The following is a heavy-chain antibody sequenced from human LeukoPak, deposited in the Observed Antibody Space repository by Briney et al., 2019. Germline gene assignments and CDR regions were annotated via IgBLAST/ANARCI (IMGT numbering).Heavy chain of an antibody. D-gene: IGHD3-3*01. CDR2: IYYSGST. CDR3: ARGPYDFWSGYFLDY. CDR1: GGSISSSSYY. V-gene: IGHV4-39*07. J-gene: IGHJ4*02. Sequence: SETLSLTCTVSGGSISSSSYYWGWIRQPPGKGLEWIGSIYYSGSTYYNPSLKSRVTISVDTSKNQFSLKLSSVTAADTAVYYCARGPYDFWSGYFLDYWGQGTLVTVSS.